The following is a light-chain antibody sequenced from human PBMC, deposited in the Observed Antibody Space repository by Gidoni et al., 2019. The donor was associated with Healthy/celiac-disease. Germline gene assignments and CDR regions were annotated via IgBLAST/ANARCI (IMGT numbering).Light chain of an antibody. V-gene: IGLV2-14*01. Sequence: QSDLTQPASVSGSPGQSITISCTGTSSDVGGYNYVSWYQQHPGKAPKLMIYDVSNRPSGVSNRFSGSKSGNTASLTISGLQAEDEADYYCSSYTSSSILWVFGGGTKLTVL. CDR2: DVS. CDR1: SSDVGGYNY. CDR3: SSYTSSSILWV. J-gene: IGLJ3*02.